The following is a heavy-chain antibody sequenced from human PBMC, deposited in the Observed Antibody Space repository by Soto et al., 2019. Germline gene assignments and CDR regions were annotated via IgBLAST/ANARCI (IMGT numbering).Heavy chain of an antibody. CDR3: ARDLYYQDSSAYYWDLTFDY. CDR2: ISYNEDNK. J-gene: IGHJ4*02. Sequence: ASGGGVVQPGRSLRLSCAASGFTFSTYPMHWARQAPGTGLEWVAVISYNEDNKYYADSVKGRFTISRDNSKNTLYLHMNSLGVDDTAVYYCARDLYYQDSSAYYWDLTFDYWGQGTLVTVSS. CDR1: GFTFSTYP. D-gene: IGHD3-22*01. V-gene: IGHV3-30-3*01.